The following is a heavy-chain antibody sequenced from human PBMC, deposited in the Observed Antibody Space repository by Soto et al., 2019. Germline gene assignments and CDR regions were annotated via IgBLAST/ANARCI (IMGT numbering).Heavy chain of an antibody. V-gene: IGHV4-34*01. D-gene: IGHD5-12*01. J-gene: IGHJ4*02. CDR1: GGSLSGYY. CDR2: IKDGGRT. Sequence: QVQLQQWGAGLLKPSETLSLNCAVNGGSLSGYYWSWIRQPPGKGLEWIGEIKDGGRTNYSPSLTSRATISSHTSNTQFSLRLYSVTAADTGVYYCARGQEGVVATHWDQGTLVTVSS. CDR3: ARGQEGVVATH.